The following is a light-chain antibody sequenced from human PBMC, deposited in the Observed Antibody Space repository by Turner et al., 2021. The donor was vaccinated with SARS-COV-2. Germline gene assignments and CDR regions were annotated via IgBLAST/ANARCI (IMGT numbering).Light chain of an antibody. J-gene: IGKJ1*01. Sequence: EIVLTQSPATLSLSPGERATLSCGASQSVNSNYLAWYQQKPGLAPRLLIYDASSRAAGIPDRFSGSGSGTDFTLTISRLEPEDFAVYFCQQYGGSPPGTFGQGTKVETK. CDR3: QQYGGSPPGT. V-gene: IGKV3D-20*01. CDR1: QSVNSNY. CDR2: DAS.